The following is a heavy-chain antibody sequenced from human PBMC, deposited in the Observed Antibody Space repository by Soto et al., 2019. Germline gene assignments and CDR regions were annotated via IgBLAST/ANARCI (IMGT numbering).Heavy chain of an antibody. Sequence: ASVKVSCKASGYTFTSYYMHWVRQAPGQGLEWMGIINPSGGSTSYAQKFQGRVTMTRDNSKNTVYLQMSSLRVEDTAVYYCVKGEYYYDSSGYYPFDYWGQGTLVTVSS. J-gene: IGHJ4*02. V-gene: IGHV1-46*01. CDR2: INPSGGST. CDR3: VKGEYYYDSSGYYPFDY. D-gene: IGHD3-22*01. CDR1: GYTFTSYY.